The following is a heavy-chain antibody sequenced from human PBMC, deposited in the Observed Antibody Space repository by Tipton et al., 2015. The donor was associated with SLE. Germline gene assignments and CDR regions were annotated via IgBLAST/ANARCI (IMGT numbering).Heavy chain of an antibody. CDR2: INHSGST. J-gene: IGHJ4*02. CDR3: ARLIYDFSSGILGPFDY. Sequence: TLSLTCAVSGGSFSGYYWSWIRQPPGKGLEWIGEINHSGSTNYNPSLKSRVTISLDRSKNQFSLRLSSVTAADRAVYYCARLIYDFSSGILGPFDYWGQGTLVTVSS. V-gene: IGHV4-34*01. D-gene: IGHD3-3*01. CDR1: GGSFSGYY.